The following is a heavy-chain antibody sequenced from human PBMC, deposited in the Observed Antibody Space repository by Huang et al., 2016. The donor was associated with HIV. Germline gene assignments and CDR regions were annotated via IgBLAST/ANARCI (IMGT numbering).Heavy chain of an antibody. D-gene: IGHD2-15*01. Sequence: EVRLVESGGGLIQPGGSLRLSCAASGFTVISNYMIWVRQAPGKGLEWVSVIYGGGTKHYADSVGGRFTISRDNSKNTLFLQMNSLRAEDTAVYYCARDYCSGGICYGGPGVWFDPWGQGTLVTVSS. CDR2: IYGGGTK. CDR3: ARDYCSGGICYGGPGVWFDP. J-gene: IGHJ5*02. V-gene: IGHV3-53*01. CDR1: GFTVISNY.